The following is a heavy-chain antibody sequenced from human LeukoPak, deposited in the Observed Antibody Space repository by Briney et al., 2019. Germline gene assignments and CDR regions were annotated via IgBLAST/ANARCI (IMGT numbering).Heavy chain of an antibody. CDR3: ARERRGPYGMDV. D-gene: IGHD3-10*01. V-gene: IGHV3-23*01. Sequence: PGGSLRLSCAASGFTFSSYAMSWVRQAPGKGLEWVSAISGSGGSTYYADSVKGRFTTSRDNAKNSLYLQMNSLRAEDTAVYYCARERRGPYGMDVWGQGTTVTVSS. CDR1: GFTFSSYA. J-gene: IGHJ6*02. CDR2: ISGSGGST.